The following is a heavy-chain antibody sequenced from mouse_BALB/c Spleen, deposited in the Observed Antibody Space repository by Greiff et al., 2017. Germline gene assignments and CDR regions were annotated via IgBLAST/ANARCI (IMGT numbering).Heavy chain of an antibody. J-gene: IGHJ4*01. CDR3: ARSRSTMITTYAMDY. CDR1: GFNIKDTY. D-gene: IGHD2-4*01. Sequence: VQLQQSGAELVKPGASVKLSCTASGFNIKDTYMHWVKQRPEQGLEWIGRIDPANGNTKYDPKFQGKATITADTSSNTAYLQLSSLTSEDTAVYYCARSRSTMITTYAMDYWGQGTSVTVSS. CDR2: IDPANGNT. V-gene: IGHV14-3*02.